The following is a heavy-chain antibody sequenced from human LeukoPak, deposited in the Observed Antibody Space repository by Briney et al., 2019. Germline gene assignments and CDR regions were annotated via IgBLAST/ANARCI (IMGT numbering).Heavy chain of an antibody. D-gene: IGHD5-18*01. CDR1: GFTFSSYE. CDR2: IKSDNSPI. CDR3: ARDPGYGYSGAFDI. V-gene: IGHV3-48*03. J-gene: IGHJ3*02. Sequence: GGSLRLSCAASGFTFSSYEMNWVRLAPGKGLEWVSYIKSDNSPIYYADSVKGRFTISRDNGKNSLYLQMNSLRAEDTAIYYCARDPGYGYSGAFDIWGQGTMVTVSS.